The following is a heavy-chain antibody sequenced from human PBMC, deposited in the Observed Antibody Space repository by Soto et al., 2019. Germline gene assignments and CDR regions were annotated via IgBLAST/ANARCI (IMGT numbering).Heavy chain of an antibody. CDR2: ISWNSGSI. CDR3: AKGMYYYDSRGTCFDY. V-gene: IGHV3-9*01. J-gene: IGHJ4*02. Sequence: PGGSLRLSCAASGFTFDDYAMHWVRQAPGKGLEWVSGISWNSGSIGYADSVKGRFTISRDNAKNSLYLQMNSLRAEDTALYYCAKGMYYYDSRGTCFDYWGQGTLVTVS. D-gene: IGHD3-22*01. CDR1: GFTFDDYA.